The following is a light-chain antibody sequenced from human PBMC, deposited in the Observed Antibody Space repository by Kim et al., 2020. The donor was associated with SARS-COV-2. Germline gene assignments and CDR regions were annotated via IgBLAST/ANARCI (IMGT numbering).Light chain of an antibody. J-gene: IGKJ4*01. CDR1: QSISSD. Sequence: WYPGESATRSRRASQSISSDVAGYQQKPGQAPRLLIYDASNRATGIPARFSGSGSGTDFTLTISSLEPEDSAVYYCQQRSNWPLTFGGGTKVDIK. CDR2: DAS. CDR3: QQRSNWPLT. V-gene: IGKV3-11*01.